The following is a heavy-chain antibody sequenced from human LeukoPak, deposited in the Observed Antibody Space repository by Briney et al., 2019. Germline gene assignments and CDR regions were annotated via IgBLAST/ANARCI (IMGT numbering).Heavy chain of an antibody. J-gene: IGHJ5*02. CDR2: IYHSGST. Sequence: SQTLSLTCAVSGGSISSGGYSWSWIRQPPGKGLEWIGYIYHSGSTYYNPSLKSRVTISVDRSKNQFSLKLSSVTAADTAVYYCARERITMVRGVTDNWFDPWGQGTLVIVSS. CDR1: GGSISSGGYS. CDR3: ARERITMVRGVTDNWFDP. D-gene: IGHD3-10*01. V-gene: IGHV4-30-2*01.